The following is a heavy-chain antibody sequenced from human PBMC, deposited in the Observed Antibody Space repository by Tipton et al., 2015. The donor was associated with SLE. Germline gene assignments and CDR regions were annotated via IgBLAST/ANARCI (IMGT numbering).Heavy chain of an antibody. D-gene: IGHD5-18*01. CDR2: IHYSGSA. J-gene: IGHJ5*02. Sequence: TLSLTCTVSGGSISSDNYFWSWIRQHPGKGLEWIGYIHYSGSAYYNPSFKSRFMISVDTSKNQFSLKLSSVTAADTAVYYCARSGWVQLWSFDTWGQGILVAVSS. V-gene: IGHV4-31*03. CDR3: ARSGWVQLWSFDT. CDR1: GGSISSDNYF.